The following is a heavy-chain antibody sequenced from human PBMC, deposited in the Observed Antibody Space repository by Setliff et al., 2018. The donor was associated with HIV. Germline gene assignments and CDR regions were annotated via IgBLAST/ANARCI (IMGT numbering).Heavy chain of an antibody. CDR1: GGSISGHY. J-gene: IGHJ6*04. CDR2: MYPGGSI. V-gene: IGHV4-4*07. CDR3: ARDSDVDSSVSDV. D-gene: IGHD6-19*01. Sequence: KTSETLSLTCTVSGGSISGHYWSWIRQPAGKGLEWVGHMYPGGSINYNPSLNSRVTMSVDRSKNQFSLKLSSVTAADTAVYYCARDSDVDSSVSDVWGKGTTVTVSS.